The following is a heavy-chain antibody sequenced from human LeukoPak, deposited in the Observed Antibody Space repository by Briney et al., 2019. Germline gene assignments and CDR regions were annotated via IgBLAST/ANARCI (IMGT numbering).Heavy chain of an antibody. CDR3: ARYPYLTGHFDY. D-gene: IGHD1-20*01. Sequence: SETLSLTCTVSGGSISSGGYYWSWIRQHPGTGLEWIGYIYYSGSTYYNPSLKSRVTISVDTSKNQFSLKLSSVTAADTAVYYCARYPYLTGHFDYWGQGTLVTVSS. CDR2: IYYSGST. CDR1: GGSISSGGYY. V-gene: IGHV4-31*03. J-gene: IGHJ4*02.